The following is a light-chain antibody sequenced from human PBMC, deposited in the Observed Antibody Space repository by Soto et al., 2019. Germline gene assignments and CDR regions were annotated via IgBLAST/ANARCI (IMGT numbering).Light chain of an antibody. J-gene: IGKJ1*01. CDR2: AAS. Sequence: DIQMTQSPSSLSASIGDRVTVTCRASQGISNYLAWYQQKPGNVPKLLIYAASTLQSGVPSRFSGSGSGTDFTLTISSLQPEDVATYYCQKYNSVPWTFGQGTKVDIK. CDR1: QGISNY. CDR3: QKYNSVPWT. V-gene: IGKV1-27*01.